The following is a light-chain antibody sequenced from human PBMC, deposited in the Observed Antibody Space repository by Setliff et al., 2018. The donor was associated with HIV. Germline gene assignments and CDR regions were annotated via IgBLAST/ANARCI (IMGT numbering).Light chain of an antibody. CDR2: EVN. V-gene: IGLV2-8*01. J-gene: IGLJ2*01. CDR1: SSDVGAYNY. Sequence: QSVLTQPPSASGSPGQSVTISGTGTSSDVGAYNYVSWYQQHPGKAPKLMIYEVNKRPSGVPDRFSGSKSGNTASLTVSGLQAEDEADYYCTSYAGSNNFVVFGGGTKVTVL. CDR3: TSYAGSNNFVV.